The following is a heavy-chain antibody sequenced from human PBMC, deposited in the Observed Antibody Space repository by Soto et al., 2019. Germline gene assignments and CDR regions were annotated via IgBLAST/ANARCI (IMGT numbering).Heavy chain of an antibody. Sequence: GGSLRLSCAASGFTFGTYAMSWVRQAPGKGLEWVSGISGRGTTFYADSVKGRFTISRDNSKNTLHLQMDSLRAEDMAFYYCAKFRGQVYGDYYLDQWAQGTLVTVSS. CDR1: GFTFGTYA. D-gene: IGHD4-17*01. CDR2: ISGRGTT. V-gene: IGHV3-23*01. J-gene: IGHJ4*02. CDR3: AKFRGQVYGDYYLDQ.